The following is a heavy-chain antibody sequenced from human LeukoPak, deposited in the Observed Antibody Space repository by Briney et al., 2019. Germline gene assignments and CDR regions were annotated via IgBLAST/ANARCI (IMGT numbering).Heavy chain of an antibody. CDR3: ARLGDYGDHAFDI. Sequence: GESLKISCKGSGYSFTNYWIGWVRQMPGKGLEWMGIIYPRDSDTRYSPSFQGQVTISADRSITTAYLQWSSLKASDTAMYYCARLGDYGDHAFDIWGQGTMVTVSS. J-gene: IGHJ3*02. V-gene: IGHV5-51*01. CDR1: GYSFTNYW. CDR2: IYPRDSDT. D-gene: IGHD4-17*01.